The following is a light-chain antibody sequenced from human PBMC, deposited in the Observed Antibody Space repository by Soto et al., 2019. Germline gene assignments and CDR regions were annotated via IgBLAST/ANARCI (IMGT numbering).Light chain of an antibody. Sequence: IVLTQSPGTLSLSPGERATLSCRASQSVSNNFLAWYQQKPGQAPRLLIYGASSRATGIPDRFSGSGSGTDFSLTISRLEPEDFAVYYSQQYGSSETFGQGTKVEIK. CDR2: GAS. CDR1: QSVSNNF. CDR3: QQYGSSET. V-gene: IGKV3-20*01. J-gene: IGKJ1*01.